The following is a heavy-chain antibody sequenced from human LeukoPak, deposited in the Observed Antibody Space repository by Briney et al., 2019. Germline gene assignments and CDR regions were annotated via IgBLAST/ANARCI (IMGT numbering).Heavy chain of an antibody. CDR3: AKMGYSSSSGDY. J-gene: IGHJ4*02. CDR1: GLTFSSYE. Sequence: GGSLRLSCAASGLTFSSYEMNWVRQAPGKGLEWVAVISYDGSNKYYADSVKGRFTISRDNSKNTLYLQMNSLRAEDTAVYYCAKMGYSSSSGDYWGQGTLVTVSS. CDR2: ISYDGSNK. V-gene: IGHV3-30*18. D-gene: IGHD6-6*01.